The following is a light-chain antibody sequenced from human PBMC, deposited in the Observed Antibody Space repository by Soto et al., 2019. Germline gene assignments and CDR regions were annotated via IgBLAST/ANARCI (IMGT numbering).Light chain of an antibody. CDR3: QQYRNYWT. CDR2: QAS. V-gene: IGKV1-5*03. J-gene: IGKJ1*01. CDR1: QSIGNF. Sequence: EIQMTQSPTALSAFVGDRVTITCRASQSIGNFLAWYQHKPGEAPNLLIFQASSLESGVPSRFSGSGSGTEFTLTISSLHPDYFATYYCQQYRNYWTFGQGTRVEVK.